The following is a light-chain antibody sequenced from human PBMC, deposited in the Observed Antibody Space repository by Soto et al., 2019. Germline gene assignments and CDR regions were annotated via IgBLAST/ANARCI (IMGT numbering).Light chain of an antibody. CDR1: QSVSSY. Sequence: EIVLTQSPATLSLSPGERATLSCRASQSVSSYLAWYQQKPGQAPRLLIYDASNRATGIPARFSGSGSGTDFTLTISSLEPEDFAVYYCQQRSNWPPGTFGLGTKVEIK. CDR3: QQRSNWPPGT. J-gene: IGKJ1*01. V-gene: IGKV3-11*01. CDR2: DAS.